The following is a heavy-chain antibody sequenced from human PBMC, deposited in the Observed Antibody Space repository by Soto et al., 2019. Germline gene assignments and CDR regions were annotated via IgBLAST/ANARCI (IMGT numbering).Heavy chain of an antibody. CDR1: GGSISSGGYY. J-gene: IGHJ4*02. Sequence: SETLSLTCTVSGGSISSGGYYWSWIRQHPGKGLEWIGYIYYSGSTYYNPSLKSRVTISVDTSKNQFSLKLSSVTAADTAVYYCARERDDILTGYYYFDYWGQGTLVTVSS. CDR3: ARERDDILTGYYYFDY. V-gene: IGHV4-31*03. CDR2: IYYSGST. D-gene: IGHD3-9*01.